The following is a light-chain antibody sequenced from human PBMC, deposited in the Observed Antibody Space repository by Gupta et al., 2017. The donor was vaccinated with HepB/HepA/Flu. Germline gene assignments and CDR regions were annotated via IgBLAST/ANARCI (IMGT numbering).Light chain of an antibody. J-gene: IGLJ1*01. V-gene: IGLV1-51*01. Sequence: QSVLTQPPSVSAAPGQKVTISCSGSTSNIGNNYVSWYQHSPGTAPKLLIYDNNQRPSGIPDRFSGSKSGTSATLGITGLQTGDEADYYCGTWDSSLRMYVFGTGTKVTVL. CDR1: TSNIGNNY. CDR2: DNN. CDR3: GTWDSSLRMYV.